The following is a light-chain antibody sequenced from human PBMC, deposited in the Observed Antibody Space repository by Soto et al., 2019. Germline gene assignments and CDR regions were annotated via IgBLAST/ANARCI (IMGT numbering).Light chain of an antibody. J-gene: IGKJ4*01. Sequence: EIVLTQSPATLSLSPGERATLSCRASQSVSSYLAWYQQKPGQAPRLLIYDASTRATGIPARFSGSGSGTEFTLTISSLQSEDFAVYYCQQYNNWRSLTFGGGTKV. CDR3: QQYNNWRSLT. CDR2: DAS. CDR1: QSVSSY. V-gene: IGKV3D-15*01.